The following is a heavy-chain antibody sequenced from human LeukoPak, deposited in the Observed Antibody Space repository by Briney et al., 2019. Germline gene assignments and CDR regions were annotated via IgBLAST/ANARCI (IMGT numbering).Heavy chain of an antibody. J-gene: IGHJ4*02. D-gene: IGHD6-19*01. V-gene: IGHV1-2*02. CDR3: ARDRVGSGWPRPWYFEF. Sequence: ASVKVSCKPSGYTFTGYYLHLVGQAPGPGLEWMGWINPNTGATIYAEKFQSRVTMTSDTYIDTAYMEMRSLRSDDTAVYYCARDRVGSGWPRPWYFEFWGQGTLITVSS. CDR2: INPNTGAT. CDR1: GYTFTGYY.